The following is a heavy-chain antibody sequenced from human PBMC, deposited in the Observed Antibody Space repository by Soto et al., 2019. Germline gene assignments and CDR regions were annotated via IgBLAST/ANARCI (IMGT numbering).Heavy chain of an antibody. CDR2: TYYSGST. V-gene: IGHV4-31*03. CDR1: GGSISSGGYY. J-gene: IGHJ6*02. Sequence: SETLSLTCTVSGGSISSGGYYWSWIRQHPGKGLEWIGYTYYSGSTYYNPSLKSRVTISVDTSTNQFSLKLSSVTAADTAVYYCARVSSCSSTSCSHYYYYGMDVWGQGTTVTVSS. CDR3: ARVSSCSSTSCSHYYYYGMDV. D-gene: IGHD2-2*01.